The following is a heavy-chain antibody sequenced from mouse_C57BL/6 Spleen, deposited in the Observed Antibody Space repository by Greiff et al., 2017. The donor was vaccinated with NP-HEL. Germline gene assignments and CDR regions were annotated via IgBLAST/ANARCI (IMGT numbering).Heavy chain of an antibody. CDR2: IRNKANNHAT. Sequence: EVKLVESGGGLVQPGGSMKLSCAASGFTFSDAWMDWVRQSPETGLEWVAEIRNKANNHATYYAESVKGRFTISRDDSKSSVYLQMNSLRAEDTGIYYCTRRLLRDAMDYWGQGTSVTVSS. D-gene: IGHD1-1*01. V-gene: IGHV6-6*01. CDR1: GFTFSDAW. J-gene: IGHJ4*01. CDR3: TRRLLRDAMDY.